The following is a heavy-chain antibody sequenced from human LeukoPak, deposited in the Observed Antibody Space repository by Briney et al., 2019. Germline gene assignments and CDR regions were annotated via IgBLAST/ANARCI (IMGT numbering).Heavy chain of an antibody. CDR2: INSSGSTI. J-gene: IGHJ6*02. CDR3: ARGSCSGGSCYISVYGMDV. CDR1: GFTFSDYY. D-gene: IGHD2-15*01. V-gene: IGHV3-11*01. Sequence: GVYLRLSCAASGFTFSDYYMSWLRQAPGKGLEWVSYINSSGSTIYYADSVRVRFTIYRDNAKNSLYLQMNSLRAEDTAVYYCARGSCSGGSCYISVYGMDVWGQGTTVTVSS.